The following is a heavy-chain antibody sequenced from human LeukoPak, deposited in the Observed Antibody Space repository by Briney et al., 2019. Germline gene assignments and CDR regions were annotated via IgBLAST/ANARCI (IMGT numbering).Heavy chain of an antibody. J-gene: IGHJ4*02. CDR3: ARDHYYDSSGYYPSDY. CDR1: GFTFSSYG. Sequence: PGRSLRLSCAASGFTFSSYGMHWVRQAPGKGLEWVAVIWCDGSNKYYADSVKGRFTISRDNSKNTLYLQMNSLRAEDTAVYYCARDHYYDSSGYYPSDYWGQGTLVTVSS. V-gene: IGHV3-33*01. D-gene: IGHD3-22*01. CDR2: IWCDGSNK.